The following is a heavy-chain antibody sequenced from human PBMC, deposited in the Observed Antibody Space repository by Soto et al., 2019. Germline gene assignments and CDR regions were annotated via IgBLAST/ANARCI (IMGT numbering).Heavy chain of an antibody. CDR2: IYYSGNT. J-gene: IGHJ5*02. CDR1: GGSISSGGYY. D-gene: IGHD1-1*01. CDR3: ASVRVHSNWFDP. V-gene: IGHV4-31*03. Sequence: QVQLQESGPGLVKPSQTLSLTCTVSGGSISSGGYYWSWIRQHPGKGLEWIGYIYYSGNTYYNPSLKSRVTISVDTSKNQFSLKLSSGTAADTAVYYCASVRVHSNWFDPWGQGTLVTASS.